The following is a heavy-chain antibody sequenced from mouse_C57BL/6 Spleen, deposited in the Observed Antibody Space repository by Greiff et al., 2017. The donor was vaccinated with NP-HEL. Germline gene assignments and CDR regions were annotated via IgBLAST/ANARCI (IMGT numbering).Heavy chain of an antibody. D-gene: IGHD4-1*01. CDR3: ASGGNWDAFDY. CDR2: ISYDGSN. CDR1: GYSITSGYY. V-gene: IGHV3-6*01. Sequence: EVQRVESGPGLVKPSQSLSLTCSVTGYSITSGYYWNWIRQFPGNKLEWMGYISYDGSNNYNPSLKNRISITRDTSKNQFFLKLNSVTTEDTATYYCASGGNWDAFDYWGQGTTLTVSS. J-gene: IGHJ2*01.